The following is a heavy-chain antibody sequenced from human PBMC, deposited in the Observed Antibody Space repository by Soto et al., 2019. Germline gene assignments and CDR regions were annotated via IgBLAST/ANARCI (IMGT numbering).Heavy chain of an antibody. V-gene: IGHV1-8*01. CDR3: ARGRYCRGGSCYSGFDYSGMDV. CDR1: GYTFTSYD. CDR2: MNPNSGNT. D-gene: IGHD2-15*01. J-gene: IGHJ6*02. Sequence: QVQLVQSGAEVKKPGASVKVSCKASGYTFTSYDINWVRQATGQGLEWMGWMNPNSGNTGYAQKFQGRVTMTRNTAISTAYMERSSLRSEDTAVYYCARGRYCRGGSCYSGFDYSGMDVWGQGTTVTVSS.